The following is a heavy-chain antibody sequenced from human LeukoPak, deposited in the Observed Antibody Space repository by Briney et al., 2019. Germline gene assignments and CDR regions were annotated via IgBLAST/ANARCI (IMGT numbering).Heavy chain of an antibody. CDR1: GGSIGSGYY. D-gene: IGHD2-21*02. J-gene: IGHJ4*02. CDR2: IQYGGTT. CDR3: TRDIGDFVSEF. Sequence: SETLSLTCTLSGGSIGSGYYWAWIRQPPGKGVEGIGRIQYGGTTHYNPSLQSRVTLSADTSKNQFALEVRSVTAADTAAYYCTRDIGDFVSEFWGQGTLVTVSS. V-gene: IGHV4-39*02.